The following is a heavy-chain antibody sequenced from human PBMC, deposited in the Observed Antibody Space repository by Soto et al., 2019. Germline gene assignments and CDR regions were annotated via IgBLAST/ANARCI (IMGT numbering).Heavy chain of an antibody. CDR3: AKTANGWFSAFDI. CDR1: GFTFSSYA. J-gene: IGHJ3*02. Sequence: EVQLLESGGGLVQPGGSLRLSCAASGFTFSSYAMSWVRQAPGKGLEWVSAISGSGGTTYYADSVKGRFTFSRDNSKKTQYLHMNSRRAEDTAVYYCAKTANGWFSAFDIWGQGTMVTVSS. V-gene: IGHV3-23*01. CDR2: ISGSGGTT. D-gene: IGHD6-19*01.